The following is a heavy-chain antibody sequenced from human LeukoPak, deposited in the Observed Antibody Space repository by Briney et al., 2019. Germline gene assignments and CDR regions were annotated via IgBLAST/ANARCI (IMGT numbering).Heavy chain of an antibody. V-gene: IGHV4-34*01. D-gene: IGHD4-17*01. CDR1: GGSFSGYY. J-gene: IGHJ4*02. Sequence: PSETLSLTCAVYGGSFSGYYWSGIRQPPGKGLEWSGEINHSGSTNYNPSLKSRVTISVDTSKTQFSLNLSSVTAADTAVYYCASLTVTTLDYWGQGTLGTVSS. CDR3: ASLTVTTLDY. CDR2: INHSGST.